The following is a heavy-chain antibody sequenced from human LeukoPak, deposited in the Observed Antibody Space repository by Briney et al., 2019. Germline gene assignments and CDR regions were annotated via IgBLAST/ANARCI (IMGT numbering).Heavy chain of an antibody. CDR2: ISDSGGST. J-gene: IGHJ4*02. V-gene: IGHV3-23*01. CDR3: ASPALVRKYFDY. D-gene: IGHD6-13*01. CDR1: GFTFSSYA. Sequence: GGSLRLSCAASGFTFSSYAMGWVRQAPGKGLGWVSGISDSGGSTYYADSVKGRFTISRDNSKNTLYLQMNSLRAEDTAVYYCASPALVRKYFDYWGQGTLVTVSS.